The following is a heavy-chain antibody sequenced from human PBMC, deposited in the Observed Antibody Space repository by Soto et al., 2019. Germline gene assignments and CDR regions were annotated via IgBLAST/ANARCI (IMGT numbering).Heavy chain of an antibody. CDR1: GFTFSSYA. J-gene: IGHJ4*02. D-gene: IGHD4-17*01. CDR3: ARGDYGDYVGYFDY. CDR2: ISGSGGST. V-gene: IGHV3-23*01. Sequence: EVQLLESGGGLVQPGGSLRLSCAASGFTFSSYAMSWVRQAPGKGLEWVSAISGSGGSTYYADSVKGRFTISSDNSKNTLYLQMNSLRAEDTAVYYCARGDYGDYVGYFDYWGQGTLVTVSS.